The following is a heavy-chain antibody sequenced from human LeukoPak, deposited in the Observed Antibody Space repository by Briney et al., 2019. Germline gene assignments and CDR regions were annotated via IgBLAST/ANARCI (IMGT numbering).Heavy chain of an antibody. CDR3: SRGIGGYFESLFDY. J-gene: IGHJ4*02. Sequence: GGSLRLSCAASGFNFSLYGMHWVRQAPGEGLEWVAVIWYDGTNTYYADSVKGRFTISRDNSENTLYLQMHSLRAEDTAVYYCSRGIGGYFESLFDYWGQGTLVTVSS. CDR1: GFNFSLYG. CDR2: IWYDGTNT. V-gene: IGHV3-33*01. D-gene: IGHD2-15*01.